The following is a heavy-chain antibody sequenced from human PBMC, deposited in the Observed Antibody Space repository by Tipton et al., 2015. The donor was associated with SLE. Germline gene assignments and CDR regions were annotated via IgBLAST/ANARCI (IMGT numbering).Heavy chain of an antibody. D-gene: IGHD3/OR15-3a*01. V-gene: IGHV4-59*01. CDR2: IYYSGST. Sequence: LRLSCTVSGGSTSSYYWSWIRQPPGKGLEWIGYIYYSGSTNYNPSLKSRVTISVDTSKNQFSLKLSSVTAADTAVYYCAREGLGYFDLWGRGTLVTVSS. CDR1: GGSTSSYY. CDR3: AREGLGYFDL. J-gene: IGHJ2*01.